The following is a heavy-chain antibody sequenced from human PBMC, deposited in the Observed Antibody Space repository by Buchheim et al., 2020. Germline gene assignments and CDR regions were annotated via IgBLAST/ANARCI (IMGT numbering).Heavy chain of an antibody. CDR2: ISSDGSNN. CDR1: GFTFSSYA. J-gene: IGHJ4*02. CDR3: ARALDSSGYYPCLDY. V-gene: IGHV3-30*04. Sequence: QVQLVESGGGVVQPGRSLRLSCAASGFTFSSYAMHWVRQAPGKGLEWVAVISSDGSNNYYADSVKGRFTISRDNSKNTLSLQMNSLRAEDTAVYYCARALDSSGYYPCLDYWGQGTL. D-gene: IGHD3-22*01.